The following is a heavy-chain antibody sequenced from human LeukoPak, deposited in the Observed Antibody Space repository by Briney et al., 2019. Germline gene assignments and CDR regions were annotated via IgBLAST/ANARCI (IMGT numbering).Heavy chain of an antibody. CDR1: GFTFSSYA. CDR2: ISYDGSNK. Sequence: GGSLRLSCAASGFTFSSYAMSWVRQAPGKGLEWVAVISYDGSNKYYADSVKGRFTISRDNSKNTLYLQMNSLRAEDTAVYYCGGSDYWGQGTLVTVSS. D-gene: IGHD1-26*01. CDR3: GGSDY. V-gene: IGHV3-30-3*01. J-gene: IGHJ4*02.